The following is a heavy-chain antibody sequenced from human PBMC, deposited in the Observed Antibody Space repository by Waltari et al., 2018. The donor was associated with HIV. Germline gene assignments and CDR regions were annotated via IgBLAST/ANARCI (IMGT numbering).Heavy chain of an antibody. Sequence: QVQLQESGPGLVKPSETLSLTCTVSGGSISSHYWSWIRQPPGKELEWIGYIYYRGTTNNNPSLKSRVTISVDTSKNQFSLKLSSVTAADTAVYYCARELHSRDGYNDAFDIWGQGTMVTVSS. V-gene: IGHV4-59*11. CDR2: IYYRGTT. D-gene: IGHD5-12*01. CDR1: GGSISSHY. J-gene: IGHJ3*02. CDR3: ARELHSRDGYNDAFDI.